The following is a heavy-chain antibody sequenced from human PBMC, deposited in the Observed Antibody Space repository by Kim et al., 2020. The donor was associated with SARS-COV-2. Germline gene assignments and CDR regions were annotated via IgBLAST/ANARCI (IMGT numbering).Heavy chain of an antibody. CDR3: VTRATSLTYYYDTSGHDY. CDR2: ISSSGTTT. Sequence: GGSLRLSCVASGFTFSIFEMNWVRQAPGKGPEWVSYISSSGTTTHYADSVKGRFTISRDNAKKSLYLQMNSLRGEDTATYYCVTRATSLTYYYDTSGHDYWGQGTLVTVSS. V-gene: IGHV3-48*03. D-gene: IGHD3-22*01. J-gene: IGHJ4*02. CDR1: GFTFSIFE.